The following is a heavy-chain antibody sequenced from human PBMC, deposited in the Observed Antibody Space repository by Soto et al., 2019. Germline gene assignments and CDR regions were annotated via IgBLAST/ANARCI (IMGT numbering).Heavy chain of an antibody. V-gene: IGHV6-1*01. CDR1: GDSVSSNSAA. D-gene: IGHD2-2*02. CDR3: ARGGGHCSSTSCYTYWFDP. Sequence: SQTLSLTCAISGDSVSSNSAAWNWIRQSPSRGLEWLGRTYYRSKWSNDYAVSVKSRITINPDTSKNQFSLQLNSVTPEDTAVYYCARGGGHCSSTSCYTYWFDPWGQGTLVTVPQ. J-gene: IGHJ5*02. CDR2: TYYRSKWSN.